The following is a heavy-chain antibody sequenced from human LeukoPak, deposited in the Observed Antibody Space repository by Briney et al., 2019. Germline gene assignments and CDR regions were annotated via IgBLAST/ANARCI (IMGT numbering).Heavy chain of an antibody. CDR1: GGTFSSYA. Sequence: SVKVSCKASGGTFSSYAISWVRQAPGQGLEWMGGIIPIFGTANYAQKFQGRVTITADESTSTAYMELSSLRSEDTAVYYCASISRYYGDYPGYWGQGTLVTVSS. CDR3: ASISRYYGDYPGY. J-gene: IGHJ4*02. D-gene: IGHD4-17*01. V-gene: IGHV1-69*13. CDR2: IIPIFGTA.